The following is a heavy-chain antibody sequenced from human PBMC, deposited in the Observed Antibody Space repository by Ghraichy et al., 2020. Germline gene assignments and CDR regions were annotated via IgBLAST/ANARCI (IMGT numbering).Heavy chain of an antibody. CDR2: IYYSGST. CDR1: GGSISSGSHY. CDR3: ASTPSSGWPLTFDY. D-gene: IGHD6-19*01. V-gene: IGHV4-39*02. J-gene: IGHJ4*02. Sequence: SETRSLTCTVSGGSISSGSHYWGWIRQPPGKGLEWIGSIYYSGSTYYKPSLKSRITISVDTSKNHFSLRLSSVTAADTAVYYCASTPSSGWPLTFDYWGQGNLVT.